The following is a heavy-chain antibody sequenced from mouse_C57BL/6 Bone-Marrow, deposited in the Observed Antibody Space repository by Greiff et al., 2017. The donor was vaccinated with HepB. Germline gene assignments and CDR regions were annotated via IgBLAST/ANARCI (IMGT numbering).Heavy chain of an antibody. J-gene: IGHJ3*01. CDR1: GYSITSGYY. CDR2: ISYDGSN. Sequence: EVQLQESGPGLVKPSQSLSLTCSVTGYSITSGYYWNWIRQFPGNKLEWMGYISYDGSNNYNPSLQNRISITRDTSKNQFFLKLNSVTTEDTATYYCATEVGDWGQGTLVTVSA. D-gene: IGHD1-1*01. V-gene: IGHV3-6*01. CDR3: ATEVGD.